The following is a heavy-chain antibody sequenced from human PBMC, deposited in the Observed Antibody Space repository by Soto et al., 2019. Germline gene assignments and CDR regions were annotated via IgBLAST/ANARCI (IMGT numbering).Heavy chain of an antibody. J-gene: IGHJ5*02. D-gene: IGHD6-6*01. CDR2: IYYSGST. V-gene: IGHV4-31*03. CDR3: ARVEYSANWFDP. CDR1: GGYISSVGYY. Sequence: LSLRCTVSGGYISSVGYYCIWNSQHPGKGLEWIGYIYYSGSTYYNPSLKSRVTISVDTSKNQFSLKLSSVTAADTAVYYCARVEYSANWFDPWGQGTLVTVSS.